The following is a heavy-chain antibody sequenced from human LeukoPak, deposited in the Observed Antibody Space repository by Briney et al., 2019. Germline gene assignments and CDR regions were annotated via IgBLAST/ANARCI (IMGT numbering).Heavy chain of an antibody. CDR3: AKDPFYSSSPRATFDY. Sequence: GASLRLSCAASGFTFSSYAMSWVRQAPGKGLEWVSAISGSGGSTYYADSVKGRSTISRDNSKNTLYLQMNSLRAEDTAVYYCAKDPFYSSSPRATFDYWGQGTLVTVSS. D-gene: IGHD6-6*01. CDR1: GFTFSSYA. J-gene: IGHJ4*02. CDR2: ISGSGGST. V-gene: IGHV3-23*01.